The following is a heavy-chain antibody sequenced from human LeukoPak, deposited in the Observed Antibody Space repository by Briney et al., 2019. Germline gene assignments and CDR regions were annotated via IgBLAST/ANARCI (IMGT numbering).Heavy chain of an antibody. J-gene: IGHJ6*03. D-gene: IGHD2-2*01. V-gene: IGHV1-18*01. CDR3: ARLGYCSSTSCYYLYYYYMDV. CDR2: ISAYNGNT. Sequence: ASVKVSCKASGYTFTSYGISWVRQAPGQGLEWMGWISAYNGNTNYAQKLQGRVTMTTDTSTSTAYMELRSLRSDDTAVYYCARLGYCSSTSCYYLYYYYMDVWGKGTTVTVSS. CDR1: GYTFTSYG.